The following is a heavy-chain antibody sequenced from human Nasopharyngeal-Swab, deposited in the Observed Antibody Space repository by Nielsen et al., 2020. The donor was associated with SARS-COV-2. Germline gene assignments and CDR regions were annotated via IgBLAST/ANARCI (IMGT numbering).Heavy chain of an antibody. CDR3: ARHDSGWYQGCFDY. CDR1: GGSISSSSYY. CDR2: IYYSGST. J-gene: IGHJ4*02. Sequence: GSLRLSCTVSGGSISSSSYYWGWIRQPPGKGLEWIGSIYYSGSTYYNPSLKSRVTISVDTSKNQFSLKLSSVTAANTAVYYCARHDSGWYQGCFDYWGQGTLVTVSS. V-gene: IGHV4-39*01. D-gene: IGHD6-19*01.